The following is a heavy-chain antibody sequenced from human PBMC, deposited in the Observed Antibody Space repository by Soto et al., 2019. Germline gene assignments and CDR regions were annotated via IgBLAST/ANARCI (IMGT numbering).Heavy chain of an antibody. CDR2: IYYSGRT. D-gene: IGHD4-4*01. J-gene: IGHJ3*02. V-gene: IGHV4-31*03. CDR1: GGSISSGGYY. Sequence: SETLSLTCTVSGGSISSGGYYWSGIRQHPGKGLEWIWYIYYSGRTYYNPSLKSRVTISVDTSKNQFSLKLSSVTAADTAVYYCASNDPVTPVGDAFDIWGQGTMVTVSS. CDR3: ASNDPVTPVGDAFDI.